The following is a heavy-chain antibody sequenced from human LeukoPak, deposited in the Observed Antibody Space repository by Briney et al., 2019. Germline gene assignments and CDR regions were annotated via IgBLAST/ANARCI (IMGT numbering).Heavy chain of an antibody. CDR3: ARAYSYGQRVNYYYYYYMDV. D-gene: IGHD5-18*01. V-gene: IGHV3-20*04. Sequence: GGSLRLSCAASGFTFDDYGMSWVRQAPGKGLEWVSGINWNGGSTGYADSVKGRFTISRDNAKNSLYLQMNSLRAEDTALYYCARAYSYGQRVNYYYYYYMDVWGKGTTVTVSS. CDR2: INWNGGST. J-gene: IGHJ6*03. CDR1: GFTFDDYG.